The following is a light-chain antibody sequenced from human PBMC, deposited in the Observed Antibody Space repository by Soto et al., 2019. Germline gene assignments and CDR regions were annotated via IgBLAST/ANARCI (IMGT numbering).Light chain of an antibody. J-gene: IGKJ1*01. CDR2: DVS. Sequence: DIQMTQSPSTLSASVGDRVTITCRASQRICDSLAWYQQKPGKAPYLLISDVSSLERGVPSRFSGSGSGTEFTLTISSLQPEDSATYYCLQDFSYPRTFGQGTKVDIK. V-gene: IGKV1-5*01. CDR3: LQDFSYPRT. CDR1: QRICDS.